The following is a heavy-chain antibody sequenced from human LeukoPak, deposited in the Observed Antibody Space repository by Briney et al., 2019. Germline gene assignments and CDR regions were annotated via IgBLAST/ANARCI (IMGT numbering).Heavy chain of an antibody. V-gene: IGHV3-66*01. J-gene: IGHJ6*02. CDR3: ARGLRDRYGMDV. CDR1: GFTFTTYA. CDR2: IYSGGIT. Sequence: GGSLRLSCAASGFTFTTYAMSWVRQAPGKGMEWVSVIYSGGITYYADSVKGRFTISRDNAKNTLYLQMHSLRVEDTAMYYCARGLRDRYGMDVWGQGTTVTASS.